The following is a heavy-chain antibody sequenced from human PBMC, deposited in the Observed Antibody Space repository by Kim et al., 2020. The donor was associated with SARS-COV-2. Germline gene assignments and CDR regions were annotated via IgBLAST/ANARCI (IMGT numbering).Heavy chain of an antibody. Sequence: ASVKVSCKASVYTFTSYDINWVRQATGQGLEWMGWMNPNSGNTGYAQKFQGRVTMTRNTSISTAYMELSSLRSEDTAVYYCARRIAGSGTTVDPWGQGSLVTVSS. CDR3: ARRIAGSGTTVDP. J-gene: IGHJ5*02. V-gene: IGHV1-8*01. CDR2: MNPNSGNT. CDR1: VYTFTSYD. D-gene: IGHD6-13*01.